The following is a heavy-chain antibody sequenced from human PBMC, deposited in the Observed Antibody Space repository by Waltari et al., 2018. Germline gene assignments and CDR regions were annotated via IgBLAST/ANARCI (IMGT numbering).Heavy chain of an antibody. V-gene: IGHV4-61*02. CDR1: GGSISSGSYY. Sequence: QVQLQESGPGLVKPSQTLSLTCTVPGGSISSGSYYRSWLRQPAGKGLEWIGRIYTIGSTNYNPSLKSRVTISVDTSKNQFSLKLSSVTAADTAVYYCARIAVAGTDFDYWGQGTLVTVSS. D-gene: IGHD6-19*01. CDR2: IYTIGST. J-gene: IGHJ4*02. CDR3: ARIAVAGTDFDY.